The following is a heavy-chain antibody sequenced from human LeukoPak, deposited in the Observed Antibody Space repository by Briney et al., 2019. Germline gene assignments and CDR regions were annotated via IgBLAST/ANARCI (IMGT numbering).Heavy chain of an antibody. J-gene: IGHJ4*02. CDR3: AKWGDYDVLTGYYDPDY. D-gene: IGHD3-9*01. CDR1: GFTFSNYA. V-gene: IGHV3-23*01. Sequence: LSGGSLRLSCAASGFTFSNYAMSWVRQDPGKGLEWVSAITGSGGGTYYADSVKGRFTISRDNSKNTLYLQMNSLRAEDTAVYYCAKWGDYDVLTGYYDPDYWGQGTLVTVSS. CDR2: ITGSGGGT.